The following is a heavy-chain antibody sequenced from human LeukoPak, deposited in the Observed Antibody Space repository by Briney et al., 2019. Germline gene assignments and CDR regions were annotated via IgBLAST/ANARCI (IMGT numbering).Heavy chain of an antibody. Sequence: PGGSLRLSCAASGFTFFSYWMSWVRQAPGKGLEWVASIKQDGSEKDYVDSVKGRFTISRDNAKSSLYLQMNSLRAEDTAVYYCARGLPGESDYWGQGTLVTVSS. V-gene: IGHV3-7*01. CDR2: IKQDGSEK. D-gene: IGHD4-17*01. J-gene: IGHJ4*02. CDR3: ARGLPGESDY. CDR1: GFTFFSYW.